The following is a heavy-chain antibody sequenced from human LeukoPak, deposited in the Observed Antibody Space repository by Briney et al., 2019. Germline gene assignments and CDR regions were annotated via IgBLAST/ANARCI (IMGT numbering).Heavy chain of an antibody. J-gene: IGHJ4*02. CDR1: GFTFNDYV. Sequence: GGSLRLSCAASGFTFNDYVMSWVRQAPGKGLEWVSGISWNSRSIAYADSVKGRFTISRDNAKNSLYLQMNSLRAEDMALYYCAKEGSSWSTFDYWGQGTLVTVSS. V-gene: IGHV3-9*03. CDR2: ISWNSRSI. CDR3: AKEGSSWSTFDY. D-gene: IGHD6-13*01.